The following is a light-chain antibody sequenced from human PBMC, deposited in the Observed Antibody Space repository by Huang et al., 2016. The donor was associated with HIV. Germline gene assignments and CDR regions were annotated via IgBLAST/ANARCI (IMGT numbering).Light chain of an antibody. CDR1: QGISNS. J-gene: IGKJ5*01. CDR3: QQYYSTPPIT. Sequence: DIQMTQSPSSLSASVGDRVTITRRASQGISNSLAWYQQKPGKAPKLLLYAASRLKSGVPSRFSGSGSGTDYTLTISSLQPEDFATYYCQQYYSTPPITFGQGTRLEIK. V-gene: IGKV1-NL1*01. CDR2: AAS.